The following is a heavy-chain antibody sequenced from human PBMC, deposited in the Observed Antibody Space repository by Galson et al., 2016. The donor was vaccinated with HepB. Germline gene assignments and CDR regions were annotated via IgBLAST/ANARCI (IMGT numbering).Heavy chain of an antibody. CDR3: AKQNSGSHSRFEY. J-gene: IGHJ4*02. V-gene: IGHV3-23*01. D-gene: IGHD3-22*01. CDR2: ISGSGGST. CDR1: GFTFSGYA. Sequence: SLRLSCAASGFTFSGYAMTWVRQAPGKGLEWVSTISGSGGSTYYGNSVEGRFSLARDNSKNTVFLQMNSLRDEDTAIYYCAKQNSGSHSRFEYWGQGTLVTVTS.